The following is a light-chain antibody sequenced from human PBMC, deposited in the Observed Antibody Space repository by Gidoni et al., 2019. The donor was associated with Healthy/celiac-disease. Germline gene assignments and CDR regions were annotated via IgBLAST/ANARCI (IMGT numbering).Light chain of an antibody. CDR1: NIGSKS. J-gene: IGLJ1*01. V-gene: IGLV3-21*04. CDR2: YGS. Sequence: SYVLTQPPSVSVAPGKTARITCGGNNIGSKSVHWYQQKPGQAPVLVIYYGSARPSGIPERFSGSNSANTATLTISRVEAGDEADYYCQLWDSRSDRYVFGTGTKVTVL. CDR3: QLWDSRSDRYV.